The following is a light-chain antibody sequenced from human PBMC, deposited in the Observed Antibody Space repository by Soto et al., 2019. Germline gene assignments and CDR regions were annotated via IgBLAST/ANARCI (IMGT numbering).Light chain of an antibody. V-gene: IGLV2-8*01. CDR3: SSYAGSNNWV. CDR1: SSDVGGYNY. CDR2: EVS. J-gene: IGLJ3*02. Sequence: QSALTQPPSASGSPGQSVTISCTGTSSDVGGYNYVSWYQQHPGKAPKLIIYEVSKRPSGVPDRFSGSKSGNMASLTVSGLQAEDEADYYCSSYAGSNNWVFGGGTKLTVL.